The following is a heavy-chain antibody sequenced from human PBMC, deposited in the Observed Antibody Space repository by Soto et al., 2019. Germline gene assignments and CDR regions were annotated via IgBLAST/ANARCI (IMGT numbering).Heavy chain of an antibody. CDR3: ARTGCSSTSCYYYYYYMDV. D-gene: IGHD2-2*01. CDR2: IKQDGSEK. Sequence: ESGGGLVQPGGSLRLSCAASGFTFSSYWMSWVRQAPGKGLEWVANIKQDGSEKYYVDSVKGRFTISRDNAKNSLYLQMNSLRAEDTAVYYCARTGCSSTSCYYYYYYMDVWGKGTTVTVSS. CDR1: GFTFSSYW. J-gene: IGHJ6*03. V-gene: IGHV3-7*01.